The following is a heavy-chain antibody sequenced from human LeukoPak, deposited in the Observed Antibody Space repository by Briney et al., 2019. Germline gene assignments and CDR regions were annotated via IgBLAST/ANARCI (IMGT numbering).Heavy chain of an antibody. CDR3: ARVHTDWNRAFDY. Sequence: KTSETLSLTCAVYGGSFSGYYWRWIRQPPGKGLEWIGEINHSGSTNYNPSLKSRVTISVHTSKNQFSLKLSSVTAADTAVYYCARVHTDWNRAFDYWGQETLVTVSS. V-gene: IGHV4-34*01. J-gene: IGHJ4*02. CDR1: GGSFSGYY. CDR2: INHSGST. D-gene: IGHD1/OR15-1a*01.